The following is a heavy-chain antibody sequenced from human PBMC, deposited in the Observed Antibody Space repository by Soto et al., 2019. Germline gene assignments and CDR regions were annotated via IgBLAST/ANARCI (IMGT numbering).Heavy chain of an antibody. CDR1: GGSISSGDYY. CDR2: IYYSGST. Sequence: PSETLSLTCTVSGGSISSGDYYWSWIRQPPGKGLEWIGYIYYSGSTYYNPSLKSRVTISVDTSKNQFSLKLSSVTAADTAVYYCARVIPVGWSGYYGMDVWGQGTTVTVSS. V-gene: IGHV4-30-4*02. D-gene: IGHD3-3*01. CDR3: ARVIPVGWSGYYGMDV. J-gene: IGHJ6*02.